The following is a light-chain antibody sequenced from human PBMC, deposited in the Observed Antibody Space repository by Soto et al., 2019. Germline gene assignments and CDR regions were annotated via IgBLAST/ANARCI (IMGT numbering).Light chain of an antibody. Sequence: QSALTQPASVSGSPGQSITISCTGTSSDVGRYNLVSWYQQHPGKAPKLMIYEGSKRPSGVSNRFSGSKSGNTASLTISGLQAEDEADYYCCSYAGSSTFVVFGGGTKLIVL. CDR2: EGS. CDR3: CSYAGSSTFVV. CDR1: SSDVGRYNL. V-gene: IGLV2-23*03. J-gene: IGLJ2*01.